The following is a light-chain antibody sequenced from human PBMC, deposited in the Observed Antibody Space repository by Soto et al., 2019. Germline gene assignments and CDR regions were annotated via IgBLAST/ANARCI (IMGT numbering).Light chain of an antibody. J-gene: IGKJ3*01. Sequence: EIVLTQSPGTLSLSPGERATLSCRASQSVNNNYLAWYQQKPGQPPRLLIYGASSRAIGIPDRFSGGGSGTDFTLTISRLEPXXFAXXXCQXYGSSYTFGPGTKVDIK. CDR3: QXYGSSYT. CDR1: QSVNNNY. CDR2: GAS. V-gene: IGKV3-20*01.